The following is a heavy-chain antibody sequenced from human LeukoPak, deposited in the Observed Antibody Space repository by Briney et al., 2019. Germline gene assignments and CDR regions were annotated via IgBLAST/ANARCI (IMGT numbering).Heavy chain of an antibody. D-gene: IGHD1-14*01. J-gene: IGHJ4*02. CDR1: GYTFTSYY. CDR2: INPNSGGT. Sequence: ASVKVSCKTSGYTFTSYYMHWVRQAPGQGLEWMGWINPNSGGTNYAQKFQGRVTMTRDTSISTAYMELSRLRSDDTAVYYCARDLSATNYFDYWGQGTLVTVSS. V-gene: IGHV1-2*02. CDR3: ARDLSATNYFDY.